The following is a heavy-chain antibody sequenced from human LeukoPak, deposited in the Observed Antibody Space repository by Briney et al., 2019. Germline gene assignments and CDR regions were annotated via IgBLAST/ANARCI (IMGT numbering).Heavy chain of an antibody. V-gene: IGHV4-39*01. J-gene: IGHJ4*02. CDR3: ASLTLIATTALDY. Sequence: SETLSLTCTVSGGSISSSSYYWGWLRQPPGKGLEWIGSIYYSGSTYYNPSLKSRVTISVDTSKNQFSLRLSSVAAADTAVYYCASLTLIATTALDYWGQGTLVTVSS. CDR2: IYYSGST. D-gene: IGHD4-17*01. CDR1: GGSISSSSYY.